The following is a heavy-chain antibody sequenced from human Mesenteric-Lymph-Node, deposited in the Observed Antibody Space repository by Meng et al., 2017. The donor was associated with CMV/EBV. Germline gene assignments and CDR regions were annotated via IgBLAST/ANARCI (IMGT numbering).Heavy chain of an antibody. V-gene: IGHV1-69*05. D-gene: IGHD3-10*01. CDR3: AGGGSGSYSWGWFDP. CDR2: IIPIFGTA. Sequence: SVKVSCKASGGTFSSYAISWVRQAPGQGLEWMGGIIPIFGTANYAQKFQGRVTITTDESTSTAYMELSSLRSEAPAVYSCAGGGSGSYSWGWFDPWGQGTLVTVSS. J-gene: IGHJ5*02. CDR1: GGTFSSYA.